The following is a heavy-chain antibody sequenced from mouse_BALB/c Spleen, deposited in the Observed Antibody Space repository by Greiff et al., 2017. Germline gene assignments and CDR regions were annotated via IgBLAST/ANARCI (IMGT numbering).Heavy chain of an antibody. CDR3: ASSGNPYAMDY. V-gene: IGHV3-1*02. Sequence: DVKLQESGPDLVKPSQSLSLTCTVTGYSITSGYSWHWIRQFPGNKLEWMGYIHYSGSTNYNPSLKSRISITRDTSKNQFFLQLNSVTTEDTATYYCASSGNPYAMDYWGQGTSVTVSS. D-gene: IGHD2-1*01. CDR1: GYSITSGYS. CDR2: IHYSGST. J-gene: IGHJ4*01.